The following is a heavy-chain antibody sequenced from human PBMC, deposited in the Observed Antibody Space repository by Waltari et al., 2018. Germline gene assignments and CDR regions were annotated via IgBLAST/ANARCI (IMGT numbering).Heavy chain of an antibody. CDR3: ARGSHDYANAKYFDY. J-gene: IGHJ4*02. V-gene: IGHV4-59*01. D-gene: IGHD4-17*01. CDR1: GGSISNYY. CDR2: IYYSGTT. Sequence: QVQLQESGPGLVTPSETLSLTCTVSGGSISNYYWGWIRQPPGKGLEWIGYIYYSGTTTYNPSLKRRVTVSVDTSKNQFSLRLSSVTAADTAVYYCARGSHDYANAKYFDYWGQGTLVTVSP.